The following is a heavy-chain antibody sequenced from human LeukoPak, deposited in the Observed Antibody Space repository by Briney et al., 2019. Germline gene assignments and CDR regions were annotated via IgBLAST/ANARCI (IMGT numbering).Heavy chain of an antibody. J-gene: IGHJ4*02. Sequence: GGSPRLSCAASGFTFSSYAMSWVRQAPGKGLEWVSAISGSGGSTYYADSVKGRFTISRDNSKNTLYLQMNSLRAEDTAVYYCAKDLQWELRGYFDYWGQGTLVTVSS. CDR1: GFTFSSYA. CDR3: AKDLQWELRGYFDY. CDR2: ISGSGGST. V-gene: IGHV3-23*01. D-gene: IGHD1-26*01.